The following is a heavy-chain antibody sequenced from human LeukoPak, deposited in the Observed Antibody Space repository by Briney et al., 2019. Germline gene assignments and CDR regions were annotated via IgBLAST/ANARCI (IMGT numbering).Heavy chain of an antibody. V-gene: IGHV4-39*07. D-gene: IGHD6-6*01. CDR1: GGSISNSSYY. Sequence: SETLSLTCTVSGGSISNSSYYWGWIRQPPGKGLECIGIIYYTGSTNYNPSLKSRVTISVDTSKNQFSLKLSSVTAADTAVYYCARGRALAARRAYYYYYMDVWGKGTTVTVSS. CDR3: ARGRALAARRAYYYYYMDV. J-gene: IGHJ6*03. CDR2: IYYTGST.